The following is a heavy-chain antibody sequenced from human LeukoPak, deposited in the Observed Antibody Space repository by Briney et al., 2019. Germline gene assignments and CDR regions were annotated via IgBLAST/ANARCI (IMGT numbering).Heavy chain of an antibody. J-gene: IGHJ4*02. Sequence: PGRSLRLSCAASGFTFSSYGMHWVRQAPGKGLEWVAVISYDGSNKYYADSVKGRFTISRDNSKNTLYLKMNSLRAEDTAVYYCVKGRGSIAVAGTGIFDYWGQGTLVTVSS. V-gene: IGHV3-30*18. CDR1: GFTFSSYG. D-gene: IGHD6-13*01. CDR2: ISYDGSNK. CDR3: VKGRGSIAVAGTGIFDY.